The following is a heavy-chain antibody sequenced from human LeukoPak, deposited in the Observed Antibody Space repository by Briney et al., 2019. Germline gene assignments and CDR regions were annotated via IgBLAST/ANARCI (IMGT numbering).Heavy chain of an antibody. Sequence: AASVKVSCKASGYTFTSYAMHWVRQAPGQRLEWMGWINAGNGNTKYSQKFQGRVTITRDTSASTAYMELSSLRSEDTAVYYCAADRFSSRGVWFDPWGQGTLVTVSS. CDR2: INAGNGNT. CDR3: AADRFSSRGVWFDP. CDR1: GYTFTSYA. J-gene: IGHJ5*02. V-gene: IGHV1-3*01. D-gene: IGHD6-13*01.